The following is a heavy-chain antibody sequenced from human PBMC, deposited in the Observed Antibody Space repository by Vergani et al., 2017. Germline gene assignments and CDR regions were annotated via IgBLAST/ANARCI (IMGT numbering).Heavy chain of an antibody. D-gene: IGHD3-10*01. CDR3: ASEQYYYGSGSYTYYFDY. J-gene: IGHJ4*02. V-gene: IGHV1-69*06. CDR1: GGTFSSYA. CDR2: IITIFGTA. Sequence: QVQLVQSGAEVKKPGSSVKVSCKASGGTFSSYAISWVRQAPGQGLEWMGGIITIFGTANYAQKFQGRVTITADKSTSTAYMELSSLRSEDTAVYYCASEQYYYGSGSYTYYFDYGGQGTRGTVSS.